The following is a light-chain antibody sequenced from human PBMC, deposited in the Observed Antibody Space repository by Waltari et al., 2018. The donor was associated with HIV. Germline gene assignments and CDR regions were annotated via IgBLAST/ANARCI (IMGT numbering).Light chain of an antibody. CDR1: TSHIRSND. CDR3: AAWDDSLNGYV. J-gene: IGLJ1*01. Sequence: QSVLTQPHSVSEAPRQRVTISCSGSTSHIRSNDSNWYQQPPGKAPKLLIYYDDLLPSGVSDRFSGSKSGTSASLAISGLQSEDEADYYCAAWDDSLNGYVFGTGTKATVL. CDR2: YDD. V-gene: IGLV1-36*01.